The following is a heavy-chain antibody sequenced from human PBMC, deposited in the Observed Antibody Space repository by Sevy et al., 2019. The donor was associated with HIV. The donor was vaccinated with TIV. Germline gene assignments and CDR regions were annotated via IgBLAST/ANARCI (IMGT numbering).Heavy chain of an antibody. V-gene: IGHV5-51*01. CDR3: ARQIVGDSSTWYFLDAFDI. J-gene: IGHJ3*02. D-gene: IGHD2-2*01. CDR2: IYPGDSDI. Sequence: GESLKISCKGSGYSFTKYWIGWVRQMPGKGLEWMGIIYPGDSDIRYSPSFPGQVTFSVDKSISTAYLQLSSLKASDTAMYYCARQIVGDSSTWYFLDAFDIWGQGTMVTVSS. CDR1: GYSFTKYW.